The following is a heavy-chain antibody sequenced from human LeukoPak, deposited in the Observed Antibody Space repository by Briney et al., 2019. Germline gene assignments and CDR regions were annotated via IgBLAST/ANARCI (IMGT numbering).Heavy chain of an antibody. V-gene: IGHV1-69*05. J-gene: IGHJ4*02. CDR2: IIPIFGTA. Sequence: GASVKVSCKASGYTFTGYYMHWVRQAPGQGLEWMGRIIPIFGTANYAQKFQGRVTITTDESTSTAYMELSSLRSEDTAVYYCATSSEGGYSYGSDIDYWGQGTLVTVSS. CDR3: ATSSEGGYSYGSDIDY. D-gene: IGHD5-18*01. CDR1: GYTFTGYY.